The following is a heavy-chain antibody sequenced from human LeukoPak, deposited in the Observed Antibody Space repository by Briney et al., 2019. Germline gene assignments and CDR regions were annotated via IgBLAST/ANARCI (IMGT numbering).Heavy chain of an antibody. V-gene: IGHV1-18*01. CDR1: GYTLTNYG. J-gene: IGHJ4*02. CDR3: ARDYYYDTSGYYRLDY. D-gene: IGHD3-22*01. CDR2: VSAYNGNT. Sequence: ASVKVSCKASGYTLTNYGITWVRQAPGQGLEWMGWVSAYNGNTNYAQKLQGRVTMTTNTSTSTAYMEVRSLTSDDTAVYYCARDYYYDTSGYYRLDYWGQGTLVTVSS.